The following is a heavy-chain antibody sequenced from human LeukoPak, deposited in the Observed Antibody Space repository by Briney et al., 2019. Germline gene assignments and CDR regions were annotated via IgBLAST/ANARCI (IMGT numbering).Heavy chain of an antibody. CDR1: GGSISSYY. Sequence: PSETLSLTCTVSGGSISSYYWNWLRQPPGRGLAWIGYIYYSGSTNYNPSLTSRVTISVDTSKIQFSLKLASVTAADTAVYYCATHRGNWFDSWGQGTLVTVSS. CDR3: ATHRGNWFDS. J-gene: IGHJ5*01. CDR2: IYYSGST. V-gene: IGHV4-59*01.